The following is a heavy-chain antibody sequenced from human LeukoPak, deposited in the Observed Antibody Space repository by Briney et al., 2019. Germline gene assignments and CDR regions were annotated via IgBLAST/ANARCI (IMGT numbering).Heavy chain of an antibody. D-gene: IGHD6-13*01. CDR1: GFTFSSYA. J-gene: IGHJ6*03. CDR3: ARDAAAGQKFQPYYYYYYMDV. V-gene: IGHV3-30*04. Sequence: AGGSLRLSCAASGFTFSSYAMHWVRQAPGKGLEWVAVISYDGSNKYYADSVKGRFTISRDNSKNTLYLQMNSLRAEDTAVYYCARDAAAGQKFQPYYYYYYMDVWGKGTTVTVSS. CDR2: ISYDGSNK.